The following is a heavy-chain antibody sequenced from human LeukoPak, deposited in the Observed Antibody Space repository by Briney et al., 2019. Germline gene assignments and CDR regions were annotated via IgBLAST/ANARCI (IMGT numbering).Heavy chain of an antibody. CDR2: IIPILGIA. CDR1: GGTFSRYT. CDR3: ARDYNDFWSQFRYYMDV. D-gene: IGHD3-3*01. Sequence: GSSVKVSCKASGGTFSRYTTSWGRQAPGQGLEWMGRIIPILGIANYAQKFQGRVTITADKSTITAYMELSSLRSEDTAVYYCARDYNDFWSQFRYYMDVWGKGTTVTVSS. J-gene: IGHJ6*03. V-gene: IGHV1-69*04.